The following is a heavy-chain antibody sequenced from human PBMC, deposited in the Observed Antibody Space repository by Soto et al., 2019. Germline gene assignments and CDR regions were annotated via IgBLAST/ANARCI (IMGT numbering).Heavy chain of an antibody. CDR3: ARDGPRYSSGPENWFDP. D-gene: IGHD6-19*01. CDR2: ISAYNGNT. Sequence: QVQLVQSGAEVKKPGASVKVSCKASGYTFTSYGISWVRQAPGQGLEWMGWISAYNGNTNYAQKLQGRVTMTTDTSTRTAYMELRSLRADDTAVYYCARDGPRYSSGPENWFDPWGQGTLVTVSS. V-gene: IGHV1-18*01. J-gene: IGHJ5*02. CDR1: GYTFTSYG.